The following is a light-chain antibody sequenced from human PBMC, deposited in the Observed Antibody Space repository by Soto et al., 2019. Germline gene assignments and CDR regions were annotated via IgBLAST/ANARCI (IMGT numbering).Light chain of an antibody. J-gene: IGKJ1*01. V-gene: IGKV3-20*01. Sequence: EIVLTQSPGTLSLSPGEKATLSCRASQSVSSTYLAWYQQKPDQAPRLLIYGASSRAAGIPYRFSGSGSGTDFTLTISRLEPEDSAVYYCQEYGSSRTFGQGTKVEIK. CDR2: GAS. CDR3: QEYGSSRT. CDR1: QSVSSTY.